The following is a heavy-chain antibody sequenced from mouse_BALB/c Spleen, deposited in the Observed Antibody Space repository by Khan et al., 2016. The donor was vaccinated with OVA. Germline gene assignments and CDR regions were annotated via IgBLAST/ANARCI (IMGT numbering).Heavy chain of an antibody. D-gene: IGHD1-1*01. Sequence: EVQLQESGPGLVKPSQSLSLTCTVTGYSITTDYAWNWIRQFPGNKLEWMGYISYSANTKYNPSPKSRISTTRKQSKNQFFLQLKSVTTEDTARYYCARVYGGDFDCWGQGTTLTVAS. CDR3: ARVYGGDFDC. J-gene: IGHJ2*01. CDR2: ISYSANT. CDR1: GYSITTDYA. V-gene: IGHV3-2*02.